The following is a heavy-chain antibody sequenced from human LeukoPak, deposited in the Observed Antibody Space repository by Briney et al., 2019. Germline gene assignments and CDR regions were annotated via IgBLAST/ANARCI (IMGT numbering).Heavy chain of an antibody. J-gene: IGHJ4*02. V-gene: IGHV3-49*04. Sequence: PGGSLRLSCTASGFTFGDYAMSWVRQAPGKGLEWVGVIRSKAYGGTTDYAAPVKGRFTISRDDSKHTLYLQMNSLKTEDTAVYYCTTARYYDSSGYYHDYWGQGTLVTVSS. D-gene: IGHD3-22*01. CDR2: IRSKAYGGTT. CDR1: GFTFGDYA. CDR3: TTARYYDSSGYYHDY.